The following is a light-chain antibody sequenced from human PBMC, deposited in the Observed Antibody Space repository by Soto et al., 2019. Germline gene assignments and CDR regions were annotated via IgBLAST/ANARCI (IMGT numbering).Light chain of an antibody. CDR2: EVS. CDR3: SSYASGSTLV. Sequence: QSALTQPASASGSPGQSITLSCTGTSSDVGGYNYVSWYQQHPGKAPKLMIYEVSNRPSGVSNRFSGSKSGNTASLTISGLQAEDEADYYCSSYASGSTLVFGGGTKLTVL. V-gene: IGLV2-14*01. J-gene: IGLJ3*02. CDR1: SSDVGGYNY.